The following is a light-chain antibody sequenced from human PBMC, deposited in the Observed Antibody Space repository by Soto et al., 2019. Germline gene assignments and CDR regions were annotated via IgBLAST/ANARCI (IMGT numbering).Light chain of an antibody. CDR3: SSYTSSSPRV. Sequence: QSVLTQPRSVSGSPGQSVTISCTGTSSDVGGYNYVSWYQQHPGKAPKLMIYEVSNRPSGVSNRFSGSKSGNTASLTISRLQAEDEADYYCSSYTSSSPRVFGNGTKVTVL. V-gene: IGLV2-14*01. CDR2: EVS. J-gene: IGLJ1*01. CDR1: SSDVGGYNY.